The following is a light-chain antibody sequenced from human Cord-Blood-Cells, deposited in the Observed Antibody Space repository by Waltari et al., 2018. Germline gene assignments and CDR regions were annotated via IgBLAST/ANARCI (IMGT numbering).Light chain of an antibody. CDR3: SSYTSSSTVV. CDR1: SSDVVGYKY. Sequence: QSALTQPAHVSGSPGQSITIPCTGTSSDVVGYKYVSWYQQHPGKAPKLMIYEVSNRPSGVSNRFSGSKSGNTASLTISGLQAEDEADYYCSSYTSSSTVVFGGGTKLTVL. V-gene: IGLV2-14*01. J-gene: IGLJ2*01. CDR2: EVS.